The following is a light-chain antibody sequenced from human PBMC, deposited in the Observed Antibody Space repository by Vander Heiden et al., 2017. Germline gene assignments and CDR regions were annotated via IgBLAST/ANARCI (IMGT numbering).Light chain of an antibody. J-gene: IGKJ1*01. CDR2: AAS. Sequence: DIQLNQSSSFPSAPVVDSVTITSRASQRISSYLAWYQQKPGKAPKLLIYAASTLQSGVPSRFSGSGSGTEFTLTISRLQPEDFATYYCQQLNSYPPCTFGQGTKVEIK. V-gene: IGKV1-9*01. CDR1: QRISSY. CDR3: QQLNSYPPCT.